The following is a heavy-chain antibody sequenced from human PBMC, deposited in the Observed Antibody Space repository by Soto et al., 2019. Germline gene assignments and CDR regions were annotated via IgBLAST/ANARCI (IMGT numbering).Heavy chain of an antibody. V-gene: IGHV3-21*04. D-gene: IGHD6-19*01. CDR2: ISGSSGCI. CDR1: GFTFSSYS. Sequence: GGSLRLSCAASGFTFSSYSMNWVRQAPGKGLEWVSAISGSSGCIYYADSVKGRFTISRDNSKNTLYLQMNSLRAEDTAVYYCSSELAVAGRFDYWGQGTLVTVSS. CDR3: SSELAVAGRFDY. J-gene: IGHJ4*02.